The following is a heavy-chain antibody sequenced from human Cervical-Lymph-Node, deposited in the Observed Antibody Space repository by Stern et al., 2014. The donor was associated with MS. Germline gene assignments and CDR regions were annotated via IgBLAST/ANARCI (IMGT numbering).Heavy chain of an antibody. Sequence: QLVESGGGLVQPGRSLRLSCAASGFTFDDYAMNWVRQAPGKGPEWVSSINWTRDRIDYAASVKGRFPISRDNARYSLYLEMNSLRTEDTALYYCAMSLELREGFDYWGQGTLVTVSS. V-gene: IGHV3-9*01. CDR2: INWTRDRI. J-gene: IGHJ4*02. D-gene: IGHD1-7*01. CDR3: AMSLELREGFDY. CDR1: GFTFDDYA.